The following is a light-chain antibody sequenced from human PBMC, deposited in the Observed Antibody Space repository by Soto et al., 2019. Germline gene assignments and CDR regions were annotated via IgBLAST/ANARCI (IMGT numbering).Light chain of an antibody. CDR2: MVS. J-gene: IGLJ1*01. CDR3: TSPTPGSLYV. Sequence: HSVLTQPASVSGSPGQSITISCTGTSSDVGNYNYVSWYQQYPGRVPKLLIYMVSNRPSGVSNRFSGSKSGNTASLTISGLQAEDEADYFCTSPTPGSLYVFGTGNKVTVL. CDR1: SSDVGNYNY. V-gene: IGLV2-14*01.